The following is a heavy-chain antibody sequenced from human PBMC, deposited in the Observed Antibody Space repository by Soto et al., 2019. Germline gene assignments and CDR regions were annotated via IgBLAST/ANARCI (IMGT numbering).Heavy chain of an antibody. D-gene: IGHD2-21*02. Sequence: QVHLVQSGSEVKKPGASVKVSCKASGYSFSNYGISWVRQAPGQGLEWVGWINLRNGHTNYAQNFQDRVTVSADTSTTTVFMELKSLRSDATAVYYCARDIDCNVDYWGQGTVITVAS. CDR2: INLRNGHT. CDR3: ARDIDCNVDY. CDR1: GYSFSNYG. V-gene: IGHV1-18*04. J-gene: IGHJ4*02.